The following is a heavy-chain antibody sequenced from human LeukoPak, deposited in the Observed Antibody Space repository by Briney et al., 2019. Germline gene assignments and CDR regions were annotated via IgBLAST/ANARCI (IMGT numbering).Heavy chain of an antibody. CDR3: ARGEYSNGYPYRLDS. J-gene: IGHJ4*02. V-gene: IGHV1-2*02. D-gene: IGHD3-16*01. CDR1: GSTFSDYH. CDR2: INPKSGDA. Sequence: ASVKVSCKASGSTFSDYHINWVRQASGQGPEWMGWINPKSGDASYNQAFQGRVTMTRDTSISTAYMELNRLRSDDTAMYYCARGEYSNGYPYRLDSWGQGTLVTVSS.